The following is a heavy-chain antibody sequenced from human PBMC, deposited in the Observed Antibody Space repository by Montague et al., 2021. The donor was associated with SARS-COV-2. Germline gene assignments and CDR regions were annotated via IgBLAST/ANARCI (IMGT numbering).Heavy chain of an antibody. CDR3: ARTLTTVTSDYFDY. D-gene: IGHD4-17*01. CDR2: ISSSSSYI. J-gene: IGHJ4*02. CDR1: GFTFSSHS. V-gene: IGHV3-21*01. Sequence: SLRLSCAASGFTFSSHSMNWVRQAPGKGLEWVSSISSSSSYIYYADSVKGRFTISRDNAKNSLYLQMNSLRAEDTAVYYCARTLTTVTSDYFDYWGQGTLVTVSS.